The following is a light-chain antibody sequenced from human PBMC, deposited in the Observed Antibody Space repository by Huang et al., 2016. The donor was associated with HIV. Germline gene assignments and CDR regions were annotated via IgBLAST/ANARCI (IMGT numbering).Light chain of an antibody. CDR3: QQYYTYPHS. V-gene: IGKV1-8*01. Sequence: AIRLTQSPSSLSASTGDRVTITCRASPGISSYLAWYQQKPGKAPKLLISSASTLQSRVPLRFSGSGFGTDFTLTISSLQSEDLGTYHCQQYYTYPHSFGQGTKLEIK. CDR1: PGISSY. J-gene: IGKJ2*03. CDR2: SAS.